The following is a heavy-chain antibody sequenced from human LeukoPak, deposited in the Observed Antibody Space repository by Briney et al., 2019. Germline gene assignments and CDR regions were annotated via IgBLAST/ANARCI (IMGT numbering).Heavy chain of an antibody. CDR3: VRHQEGMVRGVLYYMDV. CDR2: IYYTGNT. D-gene: IGHD3-10*01. V-gene: IGHV4-39*01. J-gene: IGHJ6*03. Sequence: SETLSLTCSVSGDTISTSDHYWGWIRQPPGKGLEWIGSIYYTGNTYYNPSLKSRVTISVDTSKNQFSLKLSSVTAADTAVYYCVRHQEGMVRGVLYYMDVWGTGTTVTISS. CDR1: GDTISTSDHY.